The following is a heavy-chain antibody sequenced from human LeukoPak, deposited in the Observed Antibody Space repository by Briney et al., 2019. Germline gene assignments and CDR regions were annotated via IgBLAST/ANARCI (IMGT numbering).Heavy chain of an antibody. CDR3: ARHRYSGSDTQGFDY. Sequence: GESLKISCKGSGYKFTDYWIAWVRQMPGKGLEWMGSVYPSNSETSYSPSFQGQVTISADKSISTGYLQLSSLKASDTAIYFCARHRYSGSDTQGFDYWGQGTLVTVSS. CDR1: GYKFTDYW. CDR2: VYPSNSET. J-gene: IGHJ4*02. V-gene: IGHV5-51*01. D-gene: IGHD5-12*01.